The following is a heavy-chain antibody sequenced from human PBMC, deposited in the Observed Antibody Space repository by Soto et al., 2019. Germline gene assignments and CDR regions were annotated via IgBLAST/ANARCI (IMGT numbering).Heavy chain of an antibody. CDR3: ARYDYNGYYFDY. J-gene: IGHJ4*02. CDR1: GYTFSTYY. D-gene: IGHD4-4*01. CDR2: INPSGGST. V-gene: IGHV1-46*01. Sequence: ASVKVPCKASGYTFSTYYMHWVRQAPGQGYEWMGIINPSGGSTTYAQKFQGRVTMTRDTSTTTVYMELSSLKSEDTAVYYCARYDYNGYYFDYWGQGTLVTVSS.